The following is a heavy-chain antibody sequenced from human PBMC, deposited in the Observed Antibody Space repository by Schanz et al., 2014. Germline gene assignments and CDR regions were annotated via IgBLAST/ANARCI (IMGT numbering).Heavy chain of an antibody. CDR1: GYTFSDYG. V-gene: IGHV1-18*01. D-gene: IGHD5-18*01. Sequence: QVQLVQSGDEVKKPGASVKVSCKTSGYTFSDYGITWVRQAPGQGLEWMGWITAYNGDTNYALKLQGRVTMTTDTSTGTAYMELRSLRSDDTALYYCTRGGYSYALSAFDIWGQGTMXTVSP. CDR3: TRGGYSYALSAFDI. J-gene: IGHJ3*02. CDR2: ITAYNGDT.